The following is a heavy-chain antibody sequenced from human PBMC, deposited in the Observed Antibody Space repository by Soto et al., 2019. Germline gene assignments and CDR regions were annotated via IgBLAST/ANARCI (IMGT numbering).Heavy chain of an antibody. CDR2: IYPGDSDT. D-gene: IGHD6-19*01. Sequence: PGESLKIWYKGSRDCFTRYWIGWVRQMPGKGLEWMGIIYPGDSDTRYSPSFQGQVTISADKSISTAYLQWSSLKASDTAMYYCARLGIAVAGSTYSSCCMDVSGPGTMVTVS. V-gene: IGHV5-51*01. CDR3: ARLGIAVAGSTYSSCCMDV. J-gene: IGHJ6*02. CDR1: RDCFTRYW.